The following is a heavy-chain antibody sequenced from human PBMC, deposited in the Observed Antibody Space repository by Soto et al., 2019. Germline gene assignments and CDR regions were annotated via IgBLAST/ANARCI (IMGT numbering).Heavy chain of an antibody. CDR2: IYTSGST. CDR1: GGSISSYY. CDR3: ARSSIHSSSSASLYSYYGMDV. V-gene: IGHV4-4*07. J-gene: IGHJ6*02. D-gene: IGHD6-6*01. Sequence: SETLSLTCTVSGGSISSYYWSWIRQPAGKGLGWIGRIYTSGSTNYNPSLKSRVTMSVDTSKNQFSLKLSSVTAADTAVYYCARSSIHSSSSASLYSYYGMDVWGQGTTVTVSS.